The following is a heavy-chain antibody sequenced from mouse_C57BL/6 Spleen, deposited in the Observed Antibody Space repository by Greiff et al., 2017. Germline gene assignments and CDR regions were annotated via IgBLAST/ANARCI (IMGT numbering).Heavy chain of an antibody. Sequence: VQLQQSGAELVRPGASVKLSCTASGFNIKDDYMHWVKQRPEQGLEWIGWIDPENGDTEYASKFQGKATITADTSSNTAYLQLSSLTSEDTAVCYCTTDYGSLYWYFDVWGTGTTVTVSS. J-gene: IGHJ1*03. CDR1: GFNIKDDY. D-gene: IGHD1-1*01. CDR2: IDPENGDT. V-gene: IGHV14-4*01. CDR3: TTDYGSLYWYFDV.